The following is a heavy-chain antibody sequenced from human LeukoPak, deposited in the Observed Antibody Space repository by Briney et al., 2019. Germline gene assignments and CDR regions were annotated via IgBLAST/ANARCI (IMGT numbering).Heavy chain of an antibody. D-gene: IGHD3-3*01. CDR2: ISSSSSTI. CDR3: ARGVRFLEWKRAAYFDY. V-gene: IGHV3-48*01. J-gene: IGHJ4*02. CDR1: GFTFSSYS. Sequence: GGSLRLSCAASGFTFSSYSMNWVRQAPGKGLEWVSYISSSSSTIYYADSVKGRFTISRDNAKNSLYLQMNSLRAEDTAVYYCARGVRFLEWKRAAYFDYWGQGTLVTASS.